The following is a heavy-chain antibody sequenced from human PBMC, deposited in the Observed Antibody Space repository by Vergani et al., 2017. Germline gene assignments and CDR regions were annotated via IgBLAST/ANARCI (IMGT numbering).Heavy chain of an antibody. CDR1: GGSFNDYW. CDR2: IRHDGIT. V-gene: IGHV4-34*01. Sequence: QAQLQQWGAGLLKPSETLTLTCAIYGGSFNDYWWTWIRQPPGKGLEWIGEIRHDGITHYSPSLKSRVTISIDTSTHQFSLNLRSVTAADTAVYYCAREXYCTNGVCFTLFDVWGQGALVTVSS. CDR3: AREXYCTNGVCFTLFDV. J-gene: IGHJ4*02. D-gene: IGHD2-8*01.